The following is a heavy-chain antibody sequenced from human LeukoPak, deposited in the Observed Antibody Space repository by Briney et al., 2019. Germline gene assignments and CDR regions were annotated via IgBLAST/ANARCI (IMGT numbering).Heavy chain of an antibody. V-gene: IGHV3-53*01. Sequence: PGGSLRLSCAASGFTVSSNYMSWVHQAPGKGLEWVSVIYSGGSTYYADSVKGRFTISRDNSKNTLYLQMNSLRAEDTAVYYCARALGYCSSTSCYDNWFDPWGQGTLVTVSS. CDR2: IYSGGST. CDR3: ARALGYCSSTSCYDNWFDP. D-gene: IGHD2-2*01. CDR1: GFTVSSNY. J-gene: IGHJ5*02.